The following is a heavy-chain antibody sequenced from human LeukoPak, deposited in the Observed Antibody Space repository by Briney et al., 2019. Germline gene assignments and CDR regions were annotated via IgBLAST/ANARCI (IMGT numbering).Heavy chain of an antibody. CDR2: ISSSSYI. CDR3: ASSGYSYGYIFY. D-gene: IGHD5-18*01. CDR1: GFTFSSYS. Sequence: GGSLRLSCAASGFTFSSYSMNWVRQAPGKGLEWVSSISSSSYIYYADSVKGRFTISRDNAKNSLYLQMNSLRAEDTAVYYCASSGYSYGYIFYWGQGTLVTVSS. J-gene: IGHJ4*02. V-gene: IGHV3-21*01.